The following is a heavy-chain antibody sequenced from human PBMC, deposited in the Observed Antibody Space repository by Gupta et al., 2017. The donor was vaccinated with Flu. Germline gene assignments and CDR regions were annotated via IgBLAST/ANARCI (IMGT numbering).Heavy chain of an antibody. CDR3: ARFRAAVSLFDY. Sequence: EVYLVESGGGLVQPGGSLRLSCEVSGFTFSSYEMNWVRQAPGRGLEWVSYISSSGRTIYDADSVKGRFTISRDNAKNSLYLQMNSLRAEDTAVYYCARFRAAVSLFDYWGQGTLVTVSS. CDR2: ISSSGRTI. J-gene: IGHJ4*02. V-gene: IGHV3-48*03. CDR1: GFTFSSYE. D-gene: IGHD6-13*01.